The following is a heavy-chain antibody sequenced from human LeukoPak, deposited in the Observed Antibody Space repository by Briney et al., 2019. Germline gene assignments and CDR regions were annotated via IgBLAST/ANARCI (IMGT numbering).Heavy chain of an antibody. CDR1: GLTFSYYW. V-gene: IGHV3-30*02. CDR3: AKDLYGSGWTPDY. D-gene: IGHD6-19*01. Sequence: GGSLRLSCATSGLTFSYYWMNWVRQAPGKGLEWVAFIRFDGSVKYYADSVNGRFTISRDNSKNTLYLQINNVRAEDTAVYYCAKDLYGSGWTPDYWGHGTLLTVSS. J-gene: IGHJ4*01. CDR2: IRFDGSVK.